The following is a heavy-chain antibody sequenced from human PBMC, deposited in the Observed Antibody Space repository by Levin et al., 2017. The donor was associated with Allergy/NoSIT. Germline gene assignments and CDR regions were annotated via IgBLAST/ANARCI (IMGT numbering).Heavy chain of an antibody. Sequence: GASVKVSCKASGYTFTNYAVHWVRQAPGQGLEWMGWINTNTGNPTYAQGFTGRFVFSLDTSVRATYLQISSLKTEDTAVYYCASDRWRDAFDFWGQGTMVTVSS. J-gene: IGHJ3*01. CDR1: GYTFTNYA. CDR3: ASDRWRDAFDF. V-gene: IGHV7-4-1*02. D-gene: IGHD5-24*01. CDR2: INTNTGNP.